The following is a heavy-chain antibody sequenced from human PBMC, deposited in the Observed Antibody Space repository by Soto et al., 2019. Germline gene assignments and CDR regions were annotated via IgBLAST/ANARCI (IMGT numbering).Heavy chain of an antibody. D-gene: IGHD3-22*01. CDR2: IYYSGST. J-gene: IGHJ4*02. CDR3: ARTRIVVVITNEIIIDY. V-gene: IGHV4-39*01. CDR1: GGSISSSSYY. Sequence: QLQLQESGPGLVKPSETLSLTCTVSGGSISSSSYYWGWIRQPPGKGLEWIGSIYYSGSTYYNPSLKSRDTISVDTSKNQFSLKLSSVTAADTAVYYCARTRIVVVITNEIIIDYWGQGTLVTVSS.